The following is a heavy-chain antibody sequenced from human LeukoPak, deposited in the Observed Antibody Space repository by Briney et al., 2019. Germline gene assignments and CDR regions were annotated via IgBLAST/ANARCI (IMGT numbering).Heavy chain of an antibody. V-gene: IGHV3-30*19. J-gene: IGHJ4*02. D-gene: IGHD6-19*01. CDR2: ISYDGSNK. CDR1: GFTFSSYG. CDR3: ARDRQWLAPFDY. Sequence: PGGSLRLSCAASGFTFSSYGMHWVRQAPGKGLEWVAVISYDGSNKYYADPVKGRFTISRDNSKNTLYLQMNSLRAEDTAVYYCARDRQWLAPFDYWGQGTLVTVSS.